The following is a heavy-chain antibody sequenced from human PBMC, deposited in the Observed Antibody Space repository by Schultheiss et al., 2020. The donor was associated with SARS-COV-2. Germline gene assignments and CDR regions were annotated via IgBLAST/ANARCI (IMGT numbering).Heavy chain of an antibody. CDR2: INPNSGGT. V-gene: IGHV1-2*02. CDR1: GYTFTGYY. Sequence: ASVKVSCKASGYTFTGYYMHWVRQAPGQGLEWMGWINPNSGGTNYAQKFQGRVTMTRNTSISTAYMELSSLRSEDTAVYYCARGGTVTTYTSSENDYWGQGTLVTVSS. D-gene: IGHD4-17*01. J-gene: IGHJ4*02. CDR3: ARGGTVTTYTSSENDY.